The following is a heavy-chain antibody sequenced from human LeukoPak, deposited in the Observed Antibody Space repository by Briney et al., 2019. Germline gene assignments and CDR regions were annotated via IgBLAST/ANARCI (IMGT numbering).Heavy chain of an antibody. J-gene: IGHJ5*02. Sequence: ASVKVSCKASGYTFTGYYMHWVRRAPGQGLEWMGWINPNSGGTNYAQKFQGRVAMTRDTSISTAYMELSRLRSDDTAVYYCARDGGSSWYLNWFDPWGQGTLVTVSS. CDR3: ARDGGSSWYLNWFDP. D-gene: IGHD6-13*01. CDR2: INPNSGGT. CDR1: GYTFTGYY. V-gene: IGHV1-2*02.